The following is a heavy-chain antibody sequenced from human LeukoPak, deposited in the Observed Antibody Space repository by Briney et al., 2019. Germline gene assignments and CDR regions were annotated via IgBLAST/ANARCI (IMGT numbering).Heavy chain of an antibody. J-gene: IGHJ4*02. CDR2: FDPEDGET. CDR1: GYTLTEFS. CDR3: ATDLGSKYYYDSSGSGDY. D-gene: IGHD3-22*01. Sequence: ASVKVSCKVSGYTLTEFSMHWMRQAPGKGLEWMGGFDPEDGETIYAQKFQGRVTMTEDTSTDTAYMELSSLRSEDTAVYYCATDLGSKYYYDSSGSGDYWGQGTLVTVSS. V-gene: IGHV1-24*01.